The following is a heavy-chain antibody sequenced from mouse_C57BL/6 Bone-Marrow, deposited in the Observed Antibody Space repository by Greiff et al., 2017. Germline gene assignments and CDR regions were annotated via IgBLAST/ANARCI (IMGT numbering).Heavy chain of an antibody. D-gene: IGHD1-1*01. V-gene: IGHV1-64*01. J-gene: IGHJ3*01. CDR3: ARSTTVVGRFAY. Sequence: QVQLQQPGAELVKPGASVKLSCKASGYTFTSYWMHWVKQRPGQGLEWIGMIHPNSGSTNYNEKFKSKATLTVDKSSSTAYMQLSSLTSEESAVYYCARSTTVVGRFAYWGQVTLVTVSA. CDR1: GYTFTSYW. CDR2: IHPNSGST.